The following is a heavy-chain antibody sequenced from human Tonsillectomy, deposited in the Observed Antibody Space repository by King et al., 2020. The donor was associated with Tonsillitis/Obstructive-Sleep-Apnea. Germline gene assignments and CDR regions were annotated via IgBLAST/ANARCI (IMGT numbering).Heavy chain of an antibody. CDR1: GFTFSDYY. CDR3: ARAQYKTTVWWLPDY. Sequence: VQLVESGGGLVKPGGSLRLSCAASGFTFSDYYMSWIRQAPGKGLEWVSYISSSSSYTNYADSVKGRFTISRDNAKNSLYLKMNSLRAEDTAVYYCARAQYKTTVWWLPDYWGQGTLVTVSS. CDR2: ISSSSSYT. J-gene: IGHJ4*02. D-gene: IGHD5-12*01. V-gene: IGHV3-11*05.